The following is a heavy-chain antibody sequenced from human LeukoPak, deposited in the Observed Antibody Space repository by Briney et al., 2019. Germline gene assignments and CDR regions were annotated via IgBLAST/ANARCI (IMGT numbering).Heavy chain of an antibody. Sequence: PGGALRLPCAASGFPFSSYQMNRVRQAPGKGLEWVSYIRSSGSTIYYADSVKGRFTISRDNAKNSLYLQMNSLRAEDTAVYYCASPPYYDYYWDVWGKGTTVTVSS. CDR3: ASPPYYDYYWDV. CDR2: IRSSGSTI. CDR1: GFPFSSYQ. J-gene: IGHJ6*03. V-gene: IGHV3-48*03.